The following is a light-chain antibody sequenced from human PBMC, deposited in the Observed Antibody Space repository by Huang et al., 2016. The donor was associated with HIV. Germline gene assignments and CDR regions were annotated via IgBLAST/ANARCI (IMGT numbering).Light chain of an antibody. CDR2: DAS. J-gene: IGKJ4*01. CDR1: QSVSSY. Sequence: EIILTQSPATLSLSPGERATLSCRASQSVSSYLAWYQQKPGQAPRLLIYDASNRATSIPARFSGSGSGTDFTLTISSLEPEDFAVYYCQQRSNRPPLTFGGGTKVEIK. V-gene: IGKV3-11*01. CDR3: QQRSNRPPLT.